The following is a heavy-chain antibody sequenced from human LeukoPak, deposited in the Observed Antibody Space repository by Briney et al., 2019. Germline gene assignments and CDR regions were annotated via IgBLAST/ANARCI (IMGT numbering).Heavy chain of an antibody. Sequence: GGSLRLSCAASGFTFSSYWMHWVRQAPGKGLVWVSRIDTDGSRTSYADSVKGRFTISRDNAKNRLYLQMNSLRGEDTAVYYCARDRAWLGGLDYWGQGTLVTVSS. J-gene: IGHJ4*02. CDR1: GFTFSSYW. V-gene: IGHV3-74*01. D-gene: IGHD6-19*01. CDR3: ARDRAWLGGLDY. CDR2: IDTDGSRT.